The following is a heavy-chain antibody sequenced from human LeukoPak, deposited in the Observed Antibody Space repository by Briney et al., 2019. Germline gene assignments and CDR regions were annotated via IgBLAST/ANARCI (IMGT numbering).Heavy chain of an antibody. CDR1: GYTFTGYY. Sequence: ASVKVSCKASGYTFTGYYMHWVRQAPGQGLEWMEWINPNSGGTNYAQKFQGRVTMTRDTSISTAYMELSRLRSDDTAVYYCARDHRIAARLSAFDIWGQGTMVTVSS. D-gene: IGHD6-6*01. CDR3: ARDHRIAARLSAFDI. V-gene: IGHV1-2*02. J-gene: IGHJ3*02. CDR2: INPNSGGT.